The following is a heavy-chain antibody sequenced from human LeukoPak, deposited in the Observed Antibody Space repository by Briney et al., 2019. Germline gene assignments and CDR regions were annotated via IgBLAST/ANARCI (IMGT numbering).Heavy chain of an antibody. V-gene: IGHV4-34*01. J-gene: IGHJ4*02. D-gene: IGHD3-22*01. CDR2: INHSGST. CDR1: GGSFSGYY. Sequence: SETLSLTCAVYGGSFSGYYWSWIRQPPGKGLEWIGEINHSGSTNYNPSLKSRVTISVDTSKNQFSLKMSSVTAADTALYYCARDLSYDGSAYFDYWGQGTLVTVSS. CDR3: ARDLSYDGSAYFDY.